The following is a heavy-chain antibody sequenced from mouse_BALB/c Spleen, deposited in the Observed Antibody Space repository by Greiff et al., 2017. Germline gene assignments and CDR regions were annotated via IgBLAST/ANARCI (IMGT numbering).Heavy chain of an antibody. D-gene: IGHD1-1*01. CDR1: GFSLTSYG. V-gene: IGHV2-9*02. Sequence: VKLVESGPGLVAPSQSLSITCTVSGFSLTSYGVHWVRQPPGKGLEWLGVIWAGGSTNYNSALMSRLSISKDNSKSQVFLKMNSLQTDDTAMYYCAREDYGRPWFAYWGQGTLVTVSA. CDR2: IWAGGST. J-gene: IGHJ3*01. CDR3: AREDYGRPWFAY.